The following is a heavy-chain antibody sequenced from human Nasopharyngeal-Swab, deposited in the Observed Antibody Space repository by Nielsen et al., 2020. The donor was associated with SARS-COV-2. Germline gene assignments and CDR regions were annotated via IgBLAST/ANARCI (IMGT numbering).Heavy chain of an antibody. Sequence: SETLSLTCTVSGGSISSGGYYWSWIRQPPGKGLEWIGEINHSGSTNYNPSLKSRVTISVDTSKNQFTLKLSSVTAADTAVYYCARVGYSNYGEGFDCWGQGTLVTVSS. CDR1: GGSISSGGYY. V-gene: IGHV4-39*06. J-gene: IGHJ4*02. CDR3: ARVGYSNYGEGFDC. CDR2: INHSGST. D-gene: IGHD4-11*01.